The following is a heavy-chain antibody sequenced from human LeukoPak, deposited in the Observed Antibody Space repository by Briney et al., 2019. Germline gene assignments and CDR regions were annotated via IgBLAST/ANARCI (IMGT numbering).Heavy chain of an antibody. V-gene: IGHV1-69*05. CDR3: ASFGGYDLGNY. CDR2: IIPIFGTA. D-gene: IGHD5-12*01. J-gene: IGHJ4*02. Sequence: GASVKVSCKASGGTFSSYAISWVRQAPGQGLEWMGGIIPIFGTANYAQKFQGRVTITTDESTSTAYMELSSLRSEDTAVYYCASFGGYDLGNYWGQGTLVTVSS. CDR1: GGTFSSYA.